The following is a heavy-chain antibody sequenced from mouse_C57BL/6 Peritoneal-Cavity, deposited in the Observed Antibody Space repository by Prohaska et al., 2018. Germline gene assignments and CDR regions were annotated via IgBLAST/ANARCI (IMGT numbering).Heavy chain of an antibody. Sequence: EVKLEESGGGLVQPGGSMKLSCVASGFTFSNYWMNWVRQSPAKGLEWVAQIRLKSDNYATQYAESVKGRFTVSRDDSKSSVYLQMNNLRAEDTGIYYCTDPPPCYWGQRTTLTVSS. CDR1: GFTFSNYW. J-gene: IGHJ2*01. CDR2: IRLKSDNYAT. V-gene: IGHV6-3*01. CDR3: TDPPPCY.